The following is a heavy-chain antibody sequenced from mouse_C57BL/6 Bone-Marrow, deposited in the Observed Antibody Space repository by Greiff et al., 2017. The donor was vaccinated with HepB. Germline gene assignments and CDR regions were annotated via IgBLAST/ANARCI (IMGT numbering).Heavy chain of an antibody. V-gene: IGHV1-82*01. CDR1: GYAFSSSW. Sequence: QVQLQQSGPELVKPGASVKISCKASGYAFSSSWMNWVKQRPGKGLEWIGRIYPGDGDTNYNGKFKGKATLTADKSSSTAYMQLSSLTSEDSAVYYCARFGGYFDVWGTGTTVTVSS. CDR2: IYPGDGDT. J-gene: IGHJ1*03. CDR3: ARFGGYFDV.